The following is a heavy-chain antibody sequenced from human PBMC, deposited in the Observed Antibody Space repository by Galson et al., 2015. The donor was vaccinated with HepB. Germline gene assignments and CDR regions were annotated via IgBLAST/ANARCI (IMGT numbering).Heavy chain of an antibody. V-gene: IGHV3-11*05. CDR3: ARDVSLFSGYDHYFDY. Sequence: SLRLSCAASGFTFSDYYMSWVRQAPGKGLEWVSHISTSSYYTNYADSVKGRFTISRDNAKNSLYLQTNSLRAEDTAVYYCARDVSLFSGYDHYFDYWGQGTLVTVSS. CDR2: ISTSSYYT. J-gene: IGHJ4*02. CDR1: GFTFSDYY. D-gene: IGHD5-12*01.